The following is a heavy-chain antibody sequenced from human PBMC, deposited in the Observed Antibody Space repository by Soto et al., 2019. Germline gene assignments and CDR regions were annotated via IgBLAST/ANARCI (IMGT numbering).Heavy chain of an antibody. J-gene: IGHJ5*02. CDR3: AKDGQDSSGYLNWFDP. CDR2: ISGSGGST. Sequence: PGGSLRLSCAASGFTFSSYAMSWVRQAPGKGLEWVSAISGSGGSTYYADSVKGRFTISRDNSKNTLYLQMNSLRAEDTAVYYYAKDGQDSSGYLNWFDPWGQGTLVTVSS. D-gene: IGHD3-22*01. V-gene: IGHV3-23*01. CDR1: GFTFSSYA.